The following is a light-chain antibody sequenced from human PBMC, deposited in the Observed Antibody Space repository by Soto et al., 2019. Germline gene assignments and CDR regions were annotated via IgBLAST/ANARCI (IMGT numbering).Light chain of an antibody. J-gene: IGKJ1*01. Sequence: DLRMTQSPSSLSASVGDRVTITCQASLDIKNYLNWYQQKPGKAPKLLIYHASILETGVPSRFSGSGSGTHFTFTISSLQPEDIATYYCQHYGDLPWTFGQGTKVEIK. CDR2: HAS. CDR3: QHYGDLPWT. V-gene: IGKV1-33*01. CDR1: LDIKNY.